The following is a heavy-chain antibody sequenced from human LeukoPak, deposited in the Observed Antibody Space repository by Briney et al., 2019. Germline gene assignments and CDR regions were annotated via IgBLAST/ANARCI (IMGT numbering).Heavy chain of an antibody. CDR1: GVTFSSYW. V-gene: IGHV3-74*01. CDR2: IKSDGST. D-gene: IGHD3-22*01. CDR3: ARAPSELGGYYPASFRH. Sequence: VGCLRLSCAASGVTFSSYWMHSVRQAPGNGLVWVSRIKSDGSTNYADSVKARFTISRDNAKNTLSLQMNSLRAEDTGVYYCARAPSELGGYYPASFRHWGQGTLVTVSS. J-gene: IGHJ1*01.